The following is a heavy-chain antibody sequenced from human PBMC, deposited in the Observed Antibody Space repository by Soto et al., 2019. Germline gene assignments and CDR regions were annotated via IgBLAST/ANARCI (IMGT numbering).Heavy chain of an antibody. CDR1: GFTFSSYW. CDR3: ERGDGERYDGNGYLGRN. Sequence: EVQLVESGGGLVQPGESLTLSCAASGFTFSSYWMHWVRQAPGKGLVWVSRIKSDGSGTYYADSVKGRLTISRDNAKNTLYQQMNSLRVEDTAVYFCERGDGERYDGNGYLGRNWGQGTLGTGYS. V-gene: IGHV3-74*01. D-gene: IGHD3-22*01. CDR2: IKSDGSGT. J-gene: IGHJ4*02.